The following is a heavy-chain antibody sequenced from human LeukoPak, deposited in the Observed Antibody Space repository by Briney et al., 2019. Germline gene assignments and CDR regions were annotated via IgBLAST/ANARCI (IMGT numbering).Heavy chain of an antibody. CDR3: ATSYTSVDILAGYYLDY. CDR1: GYTFTGYY. J-gene: IGHJ4*02. V-gene: IGHV1-2*02. Sequence: ASVKVSCKASGYTFTGYYMHWVRQAPGQGLEWMGWINPNSGGTIYAQKFQGRVTMTRDTPISTAYMELSRLRSDDTAVYYCATSYTSVDILAGYYLDYWGQGTLVTVSS. D-gene: IGHD3-9*01. CDR2: INPNSGGT.